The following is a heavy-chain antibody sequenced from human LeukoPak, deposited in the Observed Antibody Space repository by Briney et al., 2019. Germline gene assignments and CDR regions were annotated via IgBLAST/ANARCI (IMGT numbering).Heavy chain of an antibody. CDR1: GFTFSSYA. D-gene: IGHD4-17*01. Sequence: GGSLRLSCAASGFTFSSYAMHWVRQAPGKGLEWVAVISYDGSNKYYADSVKGRFTISRDNSKNTLYLQMNSLRAEDTAVYYCARGSDYGDYVLDYWGQGTLVTVSS. CDR3: ARGSDYGDYVLDY. V-gene: IGHV3-30-3*01. J-gene: IGHJ4*02. CDR2: ISYDGSNK.